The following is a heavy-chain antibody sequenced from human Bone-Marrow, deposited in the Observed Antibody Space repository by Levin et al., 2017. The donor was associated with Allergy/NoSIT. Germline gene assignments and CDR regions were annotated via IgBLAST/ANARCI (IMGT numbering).Heavy chain of an antibody. J-gene: IGHJ4*02. D-gene: IGHD4-17*01. V-gene: IGHV6-1*01. CDR3: ASDRGAGYGENYFDY. Sequence: SQTLSLTCAISGDSVSSTSAAWHWIRQSPSRGLEWLGRTYYRSKWYNDYAVSVKSRLTINPDTSKNQFSLQLNSVTPEDTAVYYCASDRGAGYGENYFDYWGQGTLVTVSS. CDR2: TYYRSKWYN. CDR1: GDSVSSTSAA.